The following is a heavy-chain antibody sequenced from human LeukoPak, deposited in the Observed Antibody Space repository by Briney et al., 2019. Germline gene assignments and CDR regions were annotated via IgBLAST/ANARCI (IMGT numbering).Heavy chain of an antibody. CDR2: ISAYNSNT. CDR3: ARARLEVPGTVWFDP. Sequence: ASVTVSCNAGQSSPTYSFCWVRQAPGQGLKWMGWISAYNSNTQYAQKFQDRVTMTTDTSPNTAYLALTSLTSDDTAVYYSARARLEVPGTVWFDPWGQGTLVTVSS. J-gene: IGHJ5*02. CDR1: QSSPTYS. V-gene: IGHV1-18*01. D-gene: IGHD6-19*01.